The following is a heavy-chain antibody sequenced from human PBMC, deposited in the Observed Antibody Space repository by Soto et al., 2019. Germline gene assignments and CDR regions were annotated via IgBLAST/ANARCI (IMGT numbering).Heavy chain of an antibody. CDR3: ARVRRPSYYFDF. J-gene: IGHJ4*02. CDR1: GFSLTTSGMC. D-gene: IGHD1-1*01. V-gene: IGHV2-70*01. Sequence: SGPTLVNPTQTLTLTCTFSGFSLTTSGMCVNWIRQSPGKALEWLALIDWDDDEFYNPSLKTRLSISKDTSKNQVVLRMTNMEPVDTATYYCARVRRPSYYFDFWGQGTPVTVSS. CDR2: IDWDDDE.